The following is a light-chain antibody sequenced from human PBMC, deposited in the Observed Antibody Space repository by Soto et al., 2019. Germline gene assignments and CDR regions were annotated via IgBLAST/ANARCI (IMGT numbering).Light chain of an antibody. CDR3: HQRQSWPRT. V-gene: IGKV3-20*01. J-gene: IGKJ1*01. CDR1: QSLTNNY. Sequence: EIVLTQSPGTLSMSPGERATLSCRASQSLTNNYLAWFQQKPGQAPRLLIYGASNRPTDIPARFSGSGSGTDFTLTISDVEPEDFAVYYCHQRQSWPRTFGQGTKVDIK. CDR2: GAS.